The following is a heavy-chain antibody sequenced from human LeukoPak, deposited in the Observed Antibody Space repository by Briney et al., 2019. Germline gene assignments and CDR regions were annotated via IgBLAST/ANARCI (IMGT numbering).Heavy chain of an antibody. J-gene: IGHJ3*02. CDR3: ARERGIAAAGNLDAFDI. V-gene: IGHV1-18*01. D-gene: IGHD6-13*01. CDR1: GYTFTSYG. Sequence: GASVKVSCKASGYTFTSYGISWVRQAPGQGLEWMGWISAYKGNTNYAQKPQGRVTMTTDPSTSKAYMELRSVRSDDTAVYYCARERGIAAAGNLDAFDIWGQGTMVTVSS. CDR2: ISAYKGNT.